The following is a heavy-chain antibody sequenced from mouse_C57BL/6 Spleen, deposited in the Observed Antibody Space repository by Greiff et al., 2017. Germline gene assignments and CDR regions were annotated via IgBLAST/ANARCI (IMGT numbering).Heavy chain of an antibody. V-gene: IGHV1-55*01. CDR2: IYPGSGST. CDR3: ARDYGSSDWFAY. Sequence: QVQLQQPGAELVKPGASVKMSCKASGYTFTSYWITWVKQRPGQGLEWIGDIYPGSGSTNYNEKFKSKATLTVDTSSSTAYMQLSSLTSEDSAVXDCARDYGSSDWFAYWGQGTLVTVSA. D-gene: IGHD1-1*01. CDR1: GYTFTSYW. J-gene: IGHJ3*01.